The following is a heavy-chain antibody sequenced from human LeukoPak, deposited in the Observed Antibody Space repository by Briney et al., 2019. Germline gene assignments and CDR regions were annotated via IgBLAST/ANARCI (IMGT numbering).Heavy chain of an antibody. CDR1: GFTFSNFY. V-gene: IGHV3-7*01. CDR2: IKQDGSEK. Sequence: PGGSLRLSCAVSGFTFSNFYMSWFRQAPGKGLEWVASIKQDGSEKNYVDSVKGRFTISRDNAKNTLYLQMNSLRAEDTAVYYCARGTGNSYGSMGYWGQGTLVTVSS. CDR3: ARGTGNSYGSMGY. D-gene: IGHD5-18*01. J-gene: IGHJ4*02.